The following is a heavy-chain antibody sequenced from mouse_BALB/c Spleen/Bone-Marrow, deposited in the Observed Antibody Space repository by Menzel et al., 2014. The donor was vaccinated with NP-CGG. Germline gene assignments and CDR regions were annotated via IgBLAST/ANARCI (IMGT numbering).Heavy chain of an antibody. CDR2: IYYSGTI. J-gene: IGHJ2*01. CDR1: GISITTGNYR. V-gene: IGHV3-5*02. CDR3: ARGAIITTGYFDY. D-gene: IGHD2-4*01. Sequence: DVQLQESGPGLVKPSQTVSLTCTVTGISITTGNYRWSWIRQFPGNKLEWIGYIYYSGTITYNPSLTSRTTITRDTSKNQFFLEMNSLTAEDTATYYCARGAIITTGYFDYWGQGTTLTVSS.